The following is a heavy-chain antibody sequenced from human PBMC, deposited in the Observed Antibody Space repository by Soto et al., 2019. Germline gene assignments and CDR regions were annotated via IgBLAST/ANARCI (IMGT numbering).Heavy chain of an antibody. V-gene: IGHV3-30-3*01. CDR2: ISYDGSNK. J-gene: IGHJ6*02. D-gene: IGHD6-13*01. Sequence: GGSLRLSCAASGFTFSSYAMHWVRQAPGKGLEWVAVISYDGSNKYYADSVKGRFTISRDNSKNTLYLQMNSLRAEDTAVYYCAREKAAASYYYYGMDVWGQGTTVTVSS. CDR1: GFTFSSYA. CDR3: AREKAAASYYYYGMDV.